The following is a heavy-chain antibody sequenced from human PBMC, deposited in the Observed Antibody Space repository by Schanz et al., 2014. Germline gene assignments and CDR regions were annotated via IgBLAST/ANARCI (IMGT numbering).Heavy chain of an antibody. V-gene: IGHV1-69*02. CDR3: ARGTMPGTFDI. CDR1: GGTFSSFG. CDR2: FIPILDVG. Sequence: QVQLVQSGAEVKKPGSPVKVSCKSSGGTFSSFGINWVRQAPGQGLEWVGRFIPILDVGNYAQQFQGRVTFTADKSTSTAYMELSSLRYEDTALYYCARGTMPGTFDIWGQGTMVTVSS. J-gene: IGHJ3*02. D-gene: IGHD2-2*01.